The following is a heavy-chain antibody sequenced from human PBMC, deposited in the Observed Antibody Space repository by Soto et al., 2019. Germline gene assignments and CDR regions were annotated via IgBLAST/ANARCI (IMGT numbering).Heavy chain of an antibody. CDR1: GFTFSSYS. CDR2: ISSSSSTI. Sequence: GGSLRLSCAASGFTFSSYSMNWVRQAPGKGLEWVSYISSSSSTIYYADSVKGRFTISRDNAKNSLYLQMNSLRDEDTAVYYCARDPLYCSSTSCYPSVYYGMDVWSQGTTVTVSS. V-gene: IGHV3-48*02. D-gene: IGHD2-2*01. CDR3: ARDPLYCSSTSCYPSVYYGMDV. J-gene: IGHJ6*02.